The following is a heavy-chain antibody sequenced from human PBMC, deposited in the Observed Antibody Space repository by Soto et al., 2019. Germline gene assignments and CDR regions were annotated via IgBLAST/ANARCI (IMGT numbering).Heavy chain of an antibody. V-gene: IGHV1-58*01. Sequence: SVKVSCKASGFTFTSSAVQWVRQARGQRLEWIGWIVVGSGNTNYAQKFQERVTITRDMSTSTAYMELSSLRSEDTAVYYCAADGQCGYCSSTSCYDKYYYYYSMDVWG. D-gene: IGHD2-2*03. J-gene: IGHJ6*02. CDR3: AADGQCGYCSSTSCYDKYYYYYSMDV. CDR2: IVVGSGNT. CDR1: GFTFTSSA.